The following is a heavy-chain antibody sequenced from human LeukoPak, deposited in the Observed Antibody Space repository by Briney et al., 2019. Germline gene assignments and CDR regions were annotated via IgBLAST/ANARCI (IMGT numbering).Heavy chain of an antibody. CDR1: GGSISSGGYS. D-gene: IGHD4-17*01. V-gene: IGHV4-30-2*01. CDR3: ARANPNDYGDYVFAFDI. CDR2: IYHSGST. Sequence: PSETLSLTCAVSGGSISSGGYSWSWIRQPPGKGLEWIGYIYHSGSTYYSPSLKSRVTISVDRSKNQFSLKLSSVTAADTAVYYCARANPNDYGDYVFAFDIWGQGTMVTVSS. J-gene: IGHJ3*02.